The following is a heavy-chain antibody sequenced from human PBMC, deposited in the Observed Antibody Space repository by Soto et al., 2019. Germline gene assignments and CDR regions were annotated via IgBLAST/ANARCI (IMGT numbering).Heavy chain of an antibody. J-gene: IGHJ5*02. Sequence: SATLSLTCTISGGSISSSSYYWGWIRQPPGKGLEWIGSIYYSGSTYYNPSLKSRVTISVDTSKNQFSLKLSSVTAAETAVYYCATHEKSGDCSGGSCYSDFGGPWARGKLVTV. CDR2: IYYSGST. V-gene: IGHV4-39*01. CDR1: GGSISSSSYY. CDR3: ATHEKSGDCSGGSCYSDFGGP. D-gene: IGHD2-15*01.